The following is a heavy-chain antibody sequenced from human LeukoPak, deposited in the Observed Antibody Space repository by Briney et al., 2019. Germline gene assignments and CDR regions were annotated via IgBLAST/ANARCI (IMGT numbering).Heavy chain of an antibody. CDR1: GFTFSSYG. CDR3: ANGYPPMTAVTLPFDY. V-gene: IGHV3-30*18. D-gene: IGHD4-17*01. Sequence: GGSLRLSCAASGFTFSSYGIHWVRQAPGKGLEWVGVISYDGTTKYYADSVKGRFTISRDNSKNTLSLQMNSLRAEDTAAYYCANGYPPMTAVTLPFDYWGQGTLVTVSS. J-gene: IGHJ4*02. CDR2: ISYDGTTK.